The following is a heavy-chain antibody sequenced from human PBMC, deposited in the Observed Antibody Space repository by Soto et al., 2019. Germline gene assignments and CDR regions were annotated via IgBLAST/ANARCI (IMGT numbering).Heavy chain of an antibody. Sequence: SETLSLTCAVSGGSIISDGYSWSWIRQPPGKGLQWIGHIYEGGNTYYTPSLESRVAISTDKSKNQFSLRLSSVTAADTAVYYCVRRSPEDAFDIWGQGTMVT. CDR3: VRRSPEDAFDI. CDR1: GGSIISDGYS. CDR2: IYEGGNT. V-gene: IGHV4-30-2*01. J-gene: IGHJ3*02.